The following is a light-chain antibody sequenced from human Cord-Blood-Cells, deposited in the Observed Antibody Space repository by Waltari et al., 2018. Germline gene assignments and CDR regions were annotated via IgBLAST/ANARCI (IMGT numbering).Light chain of an antibody. Sequence: EIVMTQSPATLSVSPGERATLSCRASQGVSSNLTWYRQKPGQAPRPLIYGASTRATGIPARFSGSGSGTEFTLTISSLQSEDFAVYYCQQYNNWPPAITFGQGTRLEIK. J-gene: IGKJ5*01. CDR2: GAS. CDR3: QQYNNWPPAIT. CDR1: QGVSSN. V-gene: IGKV3-15*01.